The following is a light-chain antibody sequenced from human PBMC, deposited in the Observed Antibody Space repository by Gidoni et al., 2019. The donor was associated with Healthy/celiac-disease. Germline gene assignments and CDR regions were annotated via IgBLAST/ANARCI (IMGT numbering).Light chain of an antibody. CDR1: KVGDKY. J-gene: IGLJ2*01. CDR3: QAWDSSTASVV. CDR2: QDS. V-gene: IGLV3-1*01. Sequence: SYELTQPPSVSVSQGQTASITCSGDKVGDKYACWYQQKPGQSPVLVIYQDSKRPSGIPERFSGSNSGNTATLTISGTQAMDEADYYCQAWDSSTASVVFGGGTKLTVL.